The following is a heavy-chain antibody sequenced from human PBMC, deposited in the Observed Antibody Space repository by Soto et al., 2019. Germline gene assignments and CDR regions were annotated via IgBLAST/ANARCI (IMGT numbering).Heavy chain of an antibody. CDR3: ARGNSIVPLLNAFDI. CDR2: INHSGST. J-gene: IGHJ3*02. Sequence: QVQLQQWGAGLLKPSETLSLTCAVYGGSFSGYYWSWIRQPPGKGLEWIGEINHSGSTNYNQSLKSRVTISVDTSKNQFSLKLSYVTAADTAVYYCARGNSIVPLLNAFDIWGQGTMVIVSS. D-gene: IGHD3-16*02. V-gene: IGHV4-34*01. CDR1: GGSFSGYY.